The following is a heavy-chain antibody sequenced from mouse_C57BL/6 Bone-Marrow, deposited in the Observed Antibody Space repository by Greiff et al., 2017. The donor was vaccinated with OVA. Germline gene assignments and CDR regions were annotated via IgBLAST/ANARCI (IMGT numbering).Heavy chain of an antibody. D-gene: IGHD1-1*01. J-gene: IGHJ2*01. Sequence: VQLQQSGAELVRPGASVKLSCTASGFNIKDDYMHWVKQRPEQGLEWIGWIDPENGDTEYASKFQGKATITADTSSNTAYLQLSSLTSEDTAVYYCTHYYYGSSYRYFDYWGQGTTLTVSS. CDR2: IDPENGDT. V-gene: IGHV14-4*01. CDR1: GFNIKDDY. CDR3: THYYYGSSYRYFDY.